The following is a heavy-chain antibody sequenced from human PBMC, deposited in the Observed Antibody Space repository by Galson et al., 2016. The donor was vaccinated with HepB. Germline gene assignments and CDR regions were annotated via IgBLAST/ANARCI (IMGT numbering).Heavy chain of an antibody. CDR3: AKWGGSGYDWARLDY. J-gene: IGHJ4*02. Sequence: SLRLSCAVSRFTLRRYVMHWVRQAPEKRLECVSRISSNGGSTDYADSVKGRFTFSRDNSKNTLYLQTGSLRPEDMAVYYCAKWGGSGYDWARLDYWGQGTLVTVSS. V-gene: IGHV3-64*02. D-gene: IGHD5-12*01. CDR2: ISSNGGST. CDR1: RFTLRRYV.